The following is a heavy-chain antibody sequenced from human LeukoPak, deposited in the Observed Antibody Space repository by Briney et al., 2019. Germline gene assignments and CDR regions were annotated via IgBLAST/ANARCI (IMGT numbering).Heavy chain of an antibody. J-gene: IGHJ4*02. CDR2: IYHSGST. CDR1: GYSISSGYY. D-gene: IGHD3-3*01. CDR3: AMPKRRACYNFGVHYLDY. V-gene: IGHV4-38-2*02. Sequence: AETLSLTCTVSGYSISSGYYWGWIRQPPGKGLEWIGSIYHSGSTYYNPSLKSRVTISVDTSKNQFSLKLSSVTAADTAVFYFAMPKRRACYNFGVHYLDYWGQGTLVTVSS.